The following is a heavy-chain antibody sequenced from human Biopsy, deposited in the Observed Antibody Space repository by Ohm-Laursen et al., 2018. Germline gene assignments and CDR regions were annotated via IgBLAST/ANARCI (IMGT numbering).Heavy chain of an antibody. CDR1: EGTFSNYG. V-gene: IGHV1-69*06. CDR3: AADINVWNVNY. J-gene: IGHJ4*02. CDR2: NIPILGTG. Sequence: GSSVKVSCKAPEGTFSNYGVNWVRQAPGQGLEWLGGNIPILGTGNYAQNFQARVSMTEDTSTDTAYMELRSLRSEDTAVYYCAADINVWNVNYWGQGTQVTVPS. D-gene: IGHD1-1*01.